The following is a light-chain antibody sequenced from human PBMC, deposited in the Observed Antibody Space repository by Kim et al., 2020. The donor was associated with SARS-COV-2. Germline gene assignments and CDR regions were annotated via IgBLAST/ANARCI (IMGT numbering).Light chain of an antibody. CDR1: QSVSSSS. J-gene: IGKJ3*01. V-gene: IGKV3-20*01. CDR2: GAS. CDR3: QQYGSAFT. Sequence: EIVLTQSPGTQSLSPGERATLSCRASQSVSSSSLAWYQQKPGQAPSLLIYGASSRATGIPDRFTGSGSGTDFTLTISRLEPEDFAVYYCQQYGSAFTFGPGTKVDIK.